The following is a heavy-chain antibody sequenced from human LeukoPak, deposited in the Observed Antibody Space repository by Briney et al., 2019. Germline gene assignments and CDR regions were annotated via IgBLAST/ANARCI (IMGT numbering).Heavy chain of an antibody. D-gene: IGHD2-8*01. J-gene: IGHJ6*03. CDR2: IYHSGST. V-gene: IGHV4-38-2*02. Sequence: SETLSLTCTVSGYSISSGYYWGWIRQPPGKGLEWIGSIYHSGSTYYNPSLKSRVTISVDTSKNQFSLKLSSVTAADTAVYYCARIGNNVGYYYYFMDVWGKGTTVTVSS. CDR1: GYSISSGYY. CDR3: ARIGNNVGYYYYFMDV.